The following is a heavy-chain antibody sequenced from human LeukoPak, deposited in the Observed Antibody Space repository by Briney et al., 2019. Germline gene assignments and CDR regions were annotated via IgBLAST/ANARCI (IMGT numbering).Heavy chain of an antibody. CDR3: ARGVVDGYKGDAFDI. Sequence: ASETLSLTCAVYGGSFSGYYWSWIRQPPGKGLEWIGEINHSGSTNYNPSLKGRVTISVDTSKNQFSLKLSSVTAADTAVYYCARGVVDGYKGDAFDIWGQGTMVTVSS. CDR2: INHSGST. V-gene: IGHV4-34*01. CDR1: GGSFSGYY. D-gene: IGHD5-24*01. J-gene: IGHJ3*02.